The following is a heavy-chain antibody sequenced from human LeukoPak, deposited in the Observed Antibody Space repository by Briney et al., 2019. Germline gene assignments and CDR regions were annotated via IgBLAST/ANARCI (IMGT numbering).Heavy chain of an antibody. Sequence: PGGSLRLSCAASGFTFSSYGMHWVRQAPGKGLEWVAFIRYDGSNKHYADSVKGRFTISRDNSKHTLYLQMNSLRAEDTAVYYCAKDSTPDYYDSSGYFDYWGQGTLVTVSS. CDR2: IRYDGSNK. V-gene: IGHV3-30*02. CDR3: AKDSTPDYYDSSGYFDY. CDR1: GFTFSSYG. J-gene: IGHJ4*02. D-gene: IGHD3-22*01.